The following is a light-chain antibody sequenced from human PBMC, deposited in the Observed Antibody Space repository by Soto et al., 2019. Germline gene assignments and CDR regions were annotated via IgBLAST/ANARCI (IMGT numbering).Light chain of an antibody. Sequence: EIVLTQSPGTLSLSPGERATLVCWSSQSVTSGYLAWYQQKPGQSPRLLMYGASSRATGVPDRFSGSGSGTDFTLTITRLEPEDFAVYYCHQYGTSPLTFGGGTKVDIK. V-gene: IGKV3-20*01. CDR1: QSVTSGY. CDR3: HQYGTSPLT. CDR2: GAS. J-gene: IGKJ4*01.